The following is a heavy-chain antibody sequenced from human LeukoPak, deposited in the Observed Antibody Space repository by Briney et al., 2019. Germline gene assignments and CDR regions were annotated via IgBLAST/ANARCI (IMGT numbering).Heavy chain of an antibody. CDR3: AKDPRGSYSRDYYYYMDV. D-gene: IGHD1-26*01. J-gene: IGHJ6*03. Sequence: PGGSLRLSCAASGFTFSSYGMHWVRQAPGKGLEWVAVIWYDGSNKYYADSVKGRFTISRDNSKNTLYLQMNSLRAEDAAVYYCAKDPRGSYSRDYYYYMDVGGKGTTVTVSS. V-gene: IGHV3-33*06. CDR1: GFTFSSYG. CDR2: IWYDGSNK.